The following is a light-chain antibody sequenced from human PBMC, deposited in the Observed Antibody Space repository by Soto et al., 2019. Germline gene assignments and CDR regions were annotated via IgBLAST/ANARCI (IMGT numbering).Light chain of an antibody. V-gene: IGLV2-14*03. J-gene: IGLJ1*01. CDR3: SSFTSNRIDV. CDR2: GVT. Sequence: QSALTQPTSVSGSPGQSITISCTGNHNDIGTYDYVSWYQQHPGRAPRLLIHGVTTRPSGISGRFSASKSGLTASLTISGLQPEHEADYYCSSFTSNRIDVFGPGTKVTVL. CDR1: HNDIGTYDY.